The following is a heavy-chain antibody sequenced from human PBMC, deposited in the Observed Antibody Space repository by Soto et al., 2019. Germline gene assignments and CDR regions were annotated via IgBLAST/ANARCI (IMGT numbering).Heavy chain of an antibody. CDR2: ISSGGDTI. J-gene: IGHJ4*02. CDR1: GFSFSNYE. V-gene: IGHV3-48*03. Sequence: GGSLRLSCAASGFSFSNYEMNWVRQAPGKGLEWVAYISSGGDTIHYADSVRGRFTVSRDNARNSLSLQMNTLRVEDTALYYCARDRAAGGYWGQGALVTVSS. D-gene: IGHD6-13*01. CDR3: ARDRAAGGY.